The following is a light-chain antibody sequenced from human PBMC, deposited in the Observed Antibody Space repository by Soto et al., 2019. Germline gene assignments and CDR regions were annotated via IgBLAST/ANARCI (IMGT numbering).Light chain of an antibody. J-gene: IGLJ1*01. Sequence: QSVLTQAACVSGSPGQSITISCTGTSSHVGGYNYVSWYQQHLGKAPKLMIYEVCNRPSGVSTRFSGSKSGNTASMTISGLQAEDEADYYCSSYTTSSTYVFGTGTRSQS. CDR1: SSHVGGYNY. CDR2: EVC. V-gene: IGLV2-14*01. CDR3: SSYTTSSTYV.